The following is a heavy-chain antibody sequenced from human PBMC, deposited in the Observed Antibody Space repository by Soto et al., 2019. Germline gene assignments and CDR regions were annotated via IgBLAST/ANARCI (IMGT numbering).Heavy chain of an antibody. CDR3: ARGHSTSGYDS. CDR1: GASFSGYC. J-gene: IGHJ4*02. Sequence: PSETLSLTCSVYGASFSGYCWSWIRQSPGKGLEWIGEIHHSGSTHYNPSLKSRLTFSIDESQSQFYMMLTSVTAADTALYFCARGHSTSGYDSWGQGSLVTSPQ. V-gene: IGHV4-34*01. CDR2: IHHSGST. D-gene: IGHD6-6*01.